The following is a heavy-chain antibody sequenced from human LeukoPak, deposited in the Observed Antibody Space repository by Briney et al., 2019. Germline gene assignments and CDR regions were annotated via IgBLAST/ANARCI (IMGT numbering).Heavy chain of an antibody. J-gene: IGHJ1*01. CDR2: IYYSGST. D-gene: IGHD6-19*01. Sequence: LTXXVSGGSISXGXYYXSWIXQXXXXXXXWIGYIYYSGSTYYNPSLKSRVTISVDTSKNQFSLKLSSVTAADTAVYYCARAEREWLVRYFQHWGQGTLVTVSS. V-gene: IGHV4-31*03. CDR1: GGSISXGXYY. CDR3: ARAEREWLVRYFQH.